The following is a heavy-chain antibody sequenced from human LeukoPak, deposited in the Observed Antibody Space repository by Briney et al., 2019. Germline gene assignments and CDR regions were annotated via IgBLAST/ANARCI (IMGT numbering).Heavy chain of an antibody. V-gene: IGHV4-59*01. Sequence: SETLSLTCTVSGGSISSYYWSWIRQPPGKGVEYIGYIYYSGSTNYNPSLKSRVTISVEKSKNQFSLKLSSLTAADTAVYYCARGAAASYWGQGTLVTVSS. D-gene: IGHD6-25*01. CDR2: IYYSGST. CDR1: GGSISSYY. J-gene: IGHJ4*02. CDR3: ARGAAASY.